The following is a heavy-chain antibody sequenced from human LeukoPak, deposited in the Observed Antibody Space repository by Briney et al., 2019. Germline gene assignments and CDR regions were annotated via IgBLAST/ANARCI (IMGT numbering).Heavy chain of an antibody. CDR1: GFTFSSYS. D-gene: IGHD2-21*02. CDR3: ASPPTATSYYYYMDV. CDR2: ISSSSSYI. Sequence: GGSLRLSCAASGFTFSSYSMNWVRQAPGKGLEGVSSISSSSSYIYYADSVKGRFTISRDNAKNSLYLQMNSLRAEDTAVYYCASPPTATSYYYYMDVWGKGTTVTVSS. J-gene: IGHJ6*03. V-gene: IGHV3-21*01.